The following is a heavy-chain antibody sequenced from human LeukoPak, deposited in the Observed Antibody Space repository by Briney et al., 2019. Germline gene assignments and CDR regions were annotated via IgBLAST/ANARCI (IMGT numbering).Heavy chain of an antibody. V-gene: IGHV3-48*03. J-gene: IGHJ4*02. Sequence: GGSLRLSCAASGFTFRSYEMNWGRQAPGKGLEWVSYISSSGSTIYYAEFVKGRFTISRDNAKNSLYLQMNSPRAEDTAVYYCARKGGYGLDFDYWGQGALVTASS. CDR2: ISSSGSTI. D-gene: IGHD5-18*01. CDR3: ARKGGYGLDFDY. CDR1: GFTFRSYE.